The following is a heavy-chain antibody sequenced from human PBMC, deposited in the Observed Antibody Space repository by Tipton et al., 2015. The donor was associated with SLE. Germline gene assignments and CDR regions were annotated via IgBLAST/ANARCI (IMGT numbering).Heavy chain of an antibody. CDR3: ARGLPYSSGWYSTGDEYYFDY. V-gene: IGHV4-34*01. D-gene: IGHD6-19*01. J-gene: IGHJ4*02. CDR1: GGSFSGYY. Sequence: LRLSCAVYGGSFSGYYWSWIRQPPGKGLEWIGEINHSGSTNYNPSLKSRVTISVDTSKNQFSLKLSSVTAADTAVYFCARGLPYSSGWYSTGDEYYFDYWGQGTLVTVSS. CDR2: INHSGST.